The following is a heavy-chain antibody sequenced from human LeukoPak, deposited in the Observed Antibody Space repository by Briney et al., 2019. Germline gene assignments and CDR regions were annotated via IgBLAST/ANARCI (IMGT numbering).Heavy chain of an antibody. Sequence: GGSLRLSCAASGFTFSSYSMNWVRQAPGKGLEWVSSISSSSGYIYYADSVKGRFTISRDNAKNSLYLQMNSLRAEDTAVYYCARRLWFGELIDYWGQGTLVTVSS. D-gene: IGHD3-10*01. CDR2: ISSSSGYI. V-gene: IGHV3-21*01. CDR3: ARRLWFGELIDY. CDR1: GFTFSSYS. J-gene: IGHJ4*02.